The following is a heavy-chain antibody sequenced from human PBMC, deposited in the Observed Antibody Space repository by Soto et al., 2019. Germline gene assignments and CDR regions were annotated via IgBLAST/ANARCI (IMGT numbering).Heavy chain of an antibody. Sequence: QVQLVQSGAEVKKPGASVKVFCKASGYTFTNHGISWVRQAPGHGLEWRGWVSAYTGETKYSQSLQGRVTMTTDTTTNTAYMELRSLSSDDTAVFYCARDSPSSGLLGTNYWGQGTLVTVSS. V-gene: IGHV1-18*01. CDR1: GYTFTNHG. D-gene: IGHD3-22*01. CDR3: ARDSPSSGLLGTNY. J-gene: IGHJ4*02. CDR2: VSAYTGET.